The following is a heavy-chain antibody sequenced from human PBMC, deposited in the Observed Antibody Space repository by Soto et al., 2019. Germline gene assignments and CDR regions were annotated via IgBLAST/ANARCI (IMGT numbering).Heavy chain of an antibody. V-gene: IGHV3-30*18. CDR3: AKERAVAGTDYYYGMDV. D-gene: IGHD6-19*01. CDR2: ISYDGSNK. CDR1: GFPFSSYG. J-gene: IGHJ6*02. Sequence: GGSLRLCCAASGFPFSSYGMHWVRQAPGKGLEWVAVISYDGSNKYYADSVKGRFTISRDNSKNTLYLQMNSLRAEDTAVYYCAKERAVAGTDYYYGMDVWGQGT.